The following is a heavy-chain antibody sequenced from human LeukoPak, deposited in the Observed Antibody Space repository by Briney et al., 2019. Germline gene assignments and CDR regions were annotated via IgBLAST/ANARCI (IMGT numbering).Heavy chain of an antibody. V-gene: IGHV4-39*07. Sequence: KASETLSLTCTVSGGSISSSSYYWGWIRQPPGKGLEWIGSIYYSGSTYYNPSLKSRVTISVDTSKNQFSLKLSSVTAADTAVYYCASPPFFSSGYYLIEKTEYFQHWGQGRLVTVSS. CDR3: ASPPFFSSGYYLIEKTEYFQH. CDR2: IYYSGST. D-gene: IGHD3-22*01. CDR1: GGSISSSSYY. J-gene: IGHJ1*01.